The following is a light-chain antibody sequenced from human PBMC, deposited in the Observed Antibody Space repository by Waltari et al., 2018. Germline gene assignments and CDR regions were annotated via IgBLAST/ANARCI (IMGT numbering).Light chain of an antibody. J-gene: IGLJ2*01. V-gene: IGLV4-69*01. CDR1: SGHSNYA. Sequence: QLVLTQSPSASASLGASVKPTCTLSSGHSNYAIAWHQQQPEKGPRYLMRINRDGSHAKGDGIPDRFSGSKSGAERYLTISSLQSEDEADYYCQTWGPGIRVFGGGTHLTVL. CDR3: QTWGPGIRV. CDR2: INRDGSH.